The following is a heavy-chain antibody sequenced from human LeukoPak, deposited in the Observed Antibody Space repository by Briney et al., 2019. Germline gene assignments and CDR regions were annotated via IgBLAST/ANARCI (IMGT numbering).Heavy chain of an antibody. V-gene: IGHV1-69*05. D-gene: IGHD5-18*01. J-gene: IGHJ4*02. CDR1: GGTFSSYA. Sequence: ASVKVSXKASGGTFSSYAISWVRQAPGQGLEWMGGIIPIFGTANYAQKFQGRVTITTDESTSTAYMELSSLRSEDTAVYYCASVGGGYSYGYRYWGQGTLVTVSS. CDR2: IIPIFGTA. CDR3: ASVGGGYSYGYRY.